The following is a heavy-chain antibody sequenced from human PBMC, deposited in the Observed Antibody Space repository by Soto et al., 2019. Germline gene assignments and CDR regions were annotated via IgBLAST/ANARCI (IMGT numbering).Heavy chain of an antibody. CDR1: GFSLSTSGVG. CDR2: IDWDDDK. J-gene: IGHJ6*03. CDR3: ARIRLPELLWFGESTNPYYMDV. Sequence: SGPTLVNPTQTPTLTCTFSGFSLSTSGVGVGWIRQPPGKALEWLARIDWDDDKYYSTSLKTRLTISKDTSKNQVVLTMTNMDPVDTATYYCARIRLPELLWFGESTNPYYMDVWGKGTTVTVSS. V-gene: IGHV2-70*11. D-gene: IGHD3-10*01.